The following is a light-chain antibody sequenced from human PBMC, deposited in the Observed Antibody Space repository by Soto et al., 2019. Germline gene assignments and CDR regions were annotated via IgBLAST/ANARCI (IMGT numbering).Light chain of an antibody. V-gene: IGKV3-15*01. CDR3: QQYNNWPPPYT. J-gene: IGKJ2*01. Sequence: EIVMTQSPATLSVSPGERATLSCRASQSVSSNLAWYQQKPGQAPRLLIYGASTRATGIPARFSGSGSGTEFTLTISSLQSEDFAFYYCQQYNNWPPPYTFGQGTKLEIK. CDR1: QSVSSN. CDR2: GAS.